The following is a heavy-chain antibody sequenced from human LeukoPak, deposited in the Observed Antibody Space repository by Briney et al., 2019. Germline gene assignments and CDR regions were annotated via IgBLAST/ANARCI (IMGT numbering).Heavy chain of an antibody. Sequence: GGSLEISWKASGYLFTNYWIGWVRQMPGKGLEGMGLIWPGASDTRYSPSFQGQVTISADKSISTAYLQWSSLKASDTAMYYCARPRGDSWYFDLWGRGTLVTVSS. CDR3: ARPRGDSWYFDL. CDR1: GYLFTNYW. CDR2: IWPGASDT. J-gene: IGHJ2*01. V-gene: IGHV5-51*01. D-gene: IGHD2-21*02.